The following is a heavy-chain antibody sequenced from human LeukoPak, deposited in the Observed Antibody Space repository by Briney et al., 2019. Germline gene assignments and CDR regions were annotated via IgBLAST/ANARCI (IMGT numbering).Heavy chain of an antibody. Sequence: GESLKISCKGSGYSFTTYWIGWVRQMPGKGLEWMGIIYPGDSDTGYSPSFQGQVTISADKSISTAYLQWSSLKASDTAMYYCARPRYNWNGHFDYWGQGTLVTVSS. D-gene: IGHD1-1*01. CDR3: ARPRYNWNGHFDY. J-gene: IGHJ4*02. CDR1: GYSFTTYW. CDR2: IYPGDSDT. V-gene: IGHV5-51*01.